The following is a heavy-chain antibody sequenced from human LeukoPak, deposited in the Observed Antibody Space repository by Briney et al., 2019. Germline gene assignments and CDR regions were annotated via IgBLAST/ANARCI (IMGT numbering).Heavy chain of an antibody. D-gene: IGHD3-22*01. V-gene: IGHV7-4-1*02. Sequence: ASVKVSCTASGYSFTSYAMNWVRQAPGQGLEWMVWINTNTGNPTYAQGFTGRFVFSLDTSVSTAYLQISSLKAEDTAVYYCTTYYYDSSGYYADYWGQGTLVTVSS. J-gene: IGHJ4*02. CDR3: TTYYYDSSGYYADY. CDR1: GYSFTSYA. CDR2: INTNTGNP.